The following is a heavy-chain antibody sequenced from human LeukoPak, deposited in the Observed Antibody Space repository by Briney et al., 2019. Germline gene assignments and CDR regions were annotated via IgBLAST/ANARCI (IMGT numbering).Heavy chain of an antibody. CDR2: ISSSSSYI. V-gene: IGHV3-21*01. D-gene: IGHD6-19*01. CDR1: GFTFSSYS. J-gene: IGHJ6*02. CDR3: ARYSSLYGMDV. Sequence: GGSLRLSCAASGFTFSSYSMNWVRQAPGKGLEWVSSISSSSSYIYYADSVKGRFTISRDNAKNSLYLQMNSLRAEDTAAYYCARYSSLYGMDVWGQGTTVTVSS.